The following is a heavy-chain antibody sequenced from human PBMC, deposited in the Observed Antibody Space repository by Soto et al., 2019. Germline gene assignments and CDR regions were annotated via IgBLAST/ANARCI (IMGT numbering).Heavy chain of an antibody. Sequence: ASVKVSGKASGYTVTNYGISWVRQAPGQGLEWMGWISAYNGNTNYAQRLQGRVTMTTDTSTSTAYMELRSLRSEDTAVYYCARGSHYYASGSRSWSKADWGQGPLVTVSS. J-gene: IGHJ4*02. CDR1: GYTVTNYG. CDR2: ISAYNGNT. CDR3: ARGSHYYASGSRSWSKAD. D-gene: IGHD3-10*01. V-gene: IGHV1-18*04.